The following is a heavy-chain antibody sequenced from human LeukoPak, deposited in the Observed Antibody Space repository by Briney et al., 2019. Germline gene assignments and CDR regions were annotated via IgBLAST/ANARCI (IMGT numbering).Heavy chain of an antibody. CDR1: GGSISSSSYY. Sequence: SETLSLTCTVSGGSISSSSYYWGWIRQPPGKGLEWIGSIYYSGSTYYNPSLKGRVTISVDTSKNQFSLKLSSVTAADTAVYYCTRLPSNTRHDSWSGYYIDYWGQGTLVTVSS. J-gene: IGHJ4*02. CDR3: TRLPSNTRHDSWSGYYIDY. V-gene: IGHV4-39*01. CDR2: IYYSGST. D-gene: IGHD3-3*01.